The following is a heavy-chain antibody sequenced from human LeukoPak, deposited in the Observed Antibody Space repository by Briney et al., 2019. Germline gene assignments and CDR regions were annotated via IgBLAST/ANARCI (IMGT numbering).Heavy chain of an antibody. J-gene: IGHJ4*02. CDR1: KFTFSSYW. D-gene: IGHD1-26*01. CDR3: ARGHWDLGY. CDR2: IKQDGSVQ. Sequence: GGSLRLSCAASKFTFSSYWMSWVRQAPGKGLEWVANIKQDGSVQFYMDSLKGRFSVSRDNAKNSLYLQMDSLRVDDTAVYFCARGHWDLGYWGQGTLVTVSS. V-gene: IGHV3-7*03.